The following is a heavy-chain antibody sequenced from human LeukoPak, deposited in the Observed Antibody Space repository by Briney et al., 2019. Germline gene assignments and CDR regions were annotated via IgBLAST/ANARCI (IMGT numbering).Heavy chain of an antibody. Sequence: SETLSLTCAVSGGSFSSTNWWTWVRQPPGKGLEWIGEIYHSGSTNYNPSLKSRVTISVDTSKNQFSLKLSSVTAADTAVYYCARAVAAIWLVWGQGTLVTVSS. CDR2: IYHSGST. CDR1: GGSFSSTNW. V-gene: IGHV4-4*02. J-gene: IGHJ4*02. D-gene: IGHD2-2*02. CDR3: ARAVAAIWLV.